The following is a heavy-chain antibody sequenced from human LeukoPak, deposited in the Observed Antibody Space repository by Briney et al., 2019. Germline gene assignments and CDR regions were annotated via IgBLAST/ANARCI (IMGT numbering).Heavy chain of an antibody. V-gene: IGHV3-11*04. CDR2: ISSSGSAI. CDR3: ARDLDVVVGPAHYDALDL. J-gene: IGHJ3*01. CDR1: GFTFSDYY. D-gene: IGHD2-15*01. Sequence: GRSLRLSCAASGFTFSDYYINCIRQAPGKGLEWVSSISSSGSAIFYADSLRGRFTISKDNAKNTFFLQMNSLRAEDTAVYYCARDLDVVVGPAHYDALDLWGQGTTVTVS.